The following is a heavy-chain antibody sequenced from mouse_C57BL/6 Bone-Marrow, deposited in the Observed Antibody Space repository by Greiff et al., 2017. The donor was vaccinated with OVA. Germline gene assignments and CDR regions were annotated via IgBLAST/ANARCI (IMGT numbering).Heavy chain of an antibody. CDR1: GYTFTDYY. V-gene: IGHV1-75*01. CDR2: IFPGSGST. CDR3: ARCDTTVVAPYYAMDY. J-gene: IGHJ4*01. D-gene: IGHD1-1*01. Sequence: QVQLKESGPELVKPGASVKISCKASGYTFTDYYINWVKQRPGQGLEWIGWIFPGSGSTYYNEKFKGKATLTVDKSSSTAYMLLSSLTSEDSAVYFCARCDTTVVAPYYAMDYWGQGTSVTVSS.